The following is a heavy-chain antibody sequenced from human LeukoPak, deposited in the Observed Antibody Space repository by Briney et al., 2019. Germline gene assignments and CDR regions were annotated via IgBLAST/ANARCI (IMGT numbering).Heavy chain of an antibody. CDR3: ARVRVGAYDFEY. D-gene: IGHD3-10*01. Sequence: GGSLRLSCAASGFTFSSYWMHWVRQAPGKGLVWVSRINPVGSTTTYADSVKGRFTISRDNAKNTLYLQMNSLRAEDTAVYYCARVRVGAYDFEYWGQGSLVTVSS. CDR1: GFTFSSYW. CDR2: INPVGSTT. V-gene: IGHV3-74*01. J-gene: IGHJ4*02.